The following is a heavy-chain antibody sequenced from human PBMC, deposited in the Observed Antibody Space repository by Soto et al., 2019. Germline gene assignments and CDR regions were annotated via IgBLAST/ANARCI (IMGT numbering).Heavy chain of an antibody. V-gene: IGHV4-39*01. D-gene: IGHD5-18*01. J-gene: IGHJ4*02. Sequence: KPSETLSLTCTVSGGSISSSSYYWGWIRQPPGKGLEWIGSIYYSGSTYYNPSLKSRVTISVDTSKNQFSLKLSSVTAADTAVYYCARRVSDGYSYGLLFEYWGKGTLVTVSS. CDR2: IYYSGST. CDR3: ARRVSDGYSYGLLFEY. CDR1: GGSISSSSYY.